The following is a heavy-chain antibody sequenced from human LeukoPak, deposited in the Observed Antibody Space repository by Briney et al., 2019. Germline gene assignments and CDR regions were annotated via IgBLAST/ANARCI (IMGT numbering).Heavy chain of an antibody. J-gene: IGHJ3*02. Sequence: GGSLRLSCAASGFAFSKLAMGWVRQAPGKGLEWVSVISDSGDITYYADSVKGRFTISRDIARKSLYLQMNSLRDEDTAVYYCARGGGRSYSDAFDIWGQGTLVAVSS. CDR1: GFAFSKLA. CDR3: ARGGGRSYSDAFDI. CDR2: ISDSGDIT. V-gene: IGHV3-23*01. D-gene: IGHD1-26*01.